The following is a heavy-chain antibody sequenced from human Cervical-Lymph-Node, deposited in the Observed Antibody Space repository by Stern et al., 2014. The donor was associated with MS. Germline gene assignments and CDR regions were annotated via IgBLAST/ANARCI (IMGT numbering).Heavy chain of an antibody. Sequence: EDQLVESGGGPVKPGGSLRLSCAASGFSFSRYNMNWVRQAPGKGLEWVSSIGGSGFPTFSSDSVKGRFTISRDNGVNSVYLQMDNLGADDTAVYYCAKDLFDYDTTGYPYDSWGQGTLVIVSS. V-gene: IGHV3-21*01. J-gene: IGHJ5*01. CDR2: IGGSGFPT. CDR1: GFSFSRYN. CDR3: AKDLFDYDTTGYPYDS. D-gene: IGHD3-22*01.